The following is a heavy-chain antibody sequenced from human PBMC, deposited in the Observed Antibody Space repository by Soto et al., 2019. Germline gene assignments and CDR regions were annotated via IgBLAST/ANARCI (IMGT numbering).Heavy chain of an antibody. CDR3: ARYPIPPPGCGGDCLDAFDI. CDR1: GGSISSSSCY. Sequence: PSETLSLTCTVSGGSISSSSCYWSWHRQPPGLGRVGIAYIYYRGSTNYNPSLKSRVTISVDTSKNQFSLKLSSVTAADTAVYYCARYPIPPPGCGGDCLDAFDIWGQGTMVTVSS. CDR2: IYYRGST. D-gene: IGHD2-21*01. J-gene: IGHJ3*02. V-gene: IGHV4-61*01.